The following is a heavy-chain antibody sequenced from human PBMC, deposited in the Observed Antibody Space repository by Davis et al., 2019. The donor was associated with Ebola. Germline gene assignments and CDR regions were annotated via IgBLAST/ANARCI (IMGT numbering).Heavy chain of an antibody. V-gene: IGHV4-59*12. CDR3: ARDFVY. CDR1: GGSISRYY. D-gene: IGHD3-16*02. J-gene: IGHJ4*02. Sequence: SETLSLTCSVSGGSISRYYWSWIRQPPGKGLEWIGSMYHSGRANYNPSLKSRVTISVDMSRNQFSLKLTSVTAADTAVYYCARDFVYWGQGTLVTVSS. CDR2: MYHSGRA.